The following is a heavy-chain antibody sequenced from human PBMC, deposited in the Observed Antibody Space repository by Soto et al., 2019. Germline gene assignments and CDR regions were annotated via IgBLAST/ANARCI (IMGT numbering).Heavy chain of an antibody. CDR1: GFTFSSYA. J-gene: IGHJ4*02. CDR2: ISYDGSNK. V-gene: IGHV3-30-3*01. D-gene: IGHD5-12*01. Sequence: QVQLVESGGGVVQPGRSLRLSCAASGFTFSSYAMHWVRQAPGKGLEWVAVISYDGSNKYYADSVKGRFTISRDNSKNTLYLQMNSLRAEDTAVYYCARGYGDGYTFDYWGQGTLVTVSS. CDR3: ARGYGDGYTFDY.